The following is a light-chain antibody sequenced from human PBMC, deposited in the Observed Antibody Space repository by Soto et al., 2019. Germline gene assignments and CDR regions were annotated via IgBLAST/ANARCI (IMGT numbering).Light chain of an antibody. CDR2: ETS. Sequence: QMTQSPSTLSASVGDRVTITCRASQSISRWLAWYQQKPGKAPKLLIYETSSLEDGVPSRFTGSGSGTEFSLTITSLQPEDFASYYCQQYKDYWTFGQGTKVDNK. J-gene: IGKJ1*01. CDR1: QSISRW. V-gene: IGKV1-5*03. CDR3: QQYKDYWT.